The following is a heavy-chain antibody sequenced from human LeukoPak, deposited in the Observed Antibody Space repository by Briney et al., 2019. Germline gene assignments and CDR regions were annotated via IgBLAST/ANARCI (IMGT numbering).Heavy chain of an antibody. V-gene: IGHV4-30-4*01. CDR3: ARDAGDFFDY. CDR2: IYYSGTT. D-gene: IGHD2/OR15-2a*01. Sequence: SETLSLTCTVSGGSISSGDYYWSWIRQTPGKGLEWIGYIYYSGTTYYNPSLKSRVTISVDTSKNQFSLKLSSVTAADTAVYYCARDAGDFFDYWGQGTLVTASS. J-gene: IGHJ4*02. CDR1: GGSISSGDYY.